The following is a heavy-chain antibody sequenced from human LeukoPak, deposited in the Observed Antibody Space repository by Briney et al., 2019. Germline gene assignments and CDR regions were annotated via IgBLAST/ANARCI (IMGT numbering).Heavy chain of an antibody. D-gene: IGHD6-13*01. CDR2: ISSEGKTT. V-gene: IGHV3-64D*06. Sequence: PGGSLRLSCVASGFTVSNKYMSWVRQAPGKGLEYVSSISSEGKTTYYADSVKGRFTISRDNSKNTLYLQMSSLRPEDTAVYYCVKDRWVDHWGQGTLVTVSS. CDR3: VKDRWVDH. J-gene: IGHJ4*02. CDR1: GFTVSNKY.